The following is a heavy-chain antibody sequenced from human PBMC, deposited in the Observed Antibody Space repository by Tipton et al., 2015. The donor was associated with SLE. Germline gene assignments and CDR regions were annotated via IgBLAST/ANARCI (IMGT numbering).Heavy chain of an antibody. CDR2: IYYSGST. J-gene: IGHJ6*03. CDR1: GGSLSTYY. V-gene: IGHV4-59*01. D-gene: IGHD2/OR15-2a*01. Sequence: TLSLTCTVSGGSLSTYYWSWIRQPPGKGLEWIGYIYYSGSTNYNPSLKSRVTISVDTSKNQFSLKLSSVTAADTAVYYCARVPGEYDYYYYMDVWGKGTTVTVSS. CDR3: ARVPGEYDYYYYMDV.